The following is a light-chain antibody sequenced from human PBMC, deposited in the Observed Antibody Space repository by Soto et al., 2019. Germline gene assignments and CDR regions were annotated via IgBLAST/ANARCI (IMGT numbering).Light chain of an antibody. J-gene: IGKJ1*01. Sequence: EIVLTQSPGTLSLSPGERATLSCRASQSVGRNYLAWYQQKPGQAPRLLIHRISTRATGIPDRFSGSGSATDFTLTISRLEPEDSAVYYCQQYYKVPQKFGQGTRVEIK. V-gene: IGKV3-20*01. CDR3: QQYYKVPQK. CDR2: RIS. CDR1: QSVGRNY.